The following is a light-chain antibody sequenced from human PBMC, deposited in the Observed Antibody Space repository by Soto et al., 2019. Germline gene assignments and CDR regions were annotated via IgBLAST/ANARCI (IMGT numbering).Light chain of an antibody. V-gene: IGLV2-14*03. CDR1: SSDVGGYDY. CDR2: DVT. CDR3: SSYTSSSVRV. J-gene: IGLJ3*02. Sequence: QSVLTQPASVSGSPGQSITISCTGTSSDVGGYDYVSWYQQHPGKAPKLIIYDVTYRPSGVSHRFSGSKSGNTASLTISGLQAEDEADYYCSSYTSSSVRVFGGGTKLTVL.